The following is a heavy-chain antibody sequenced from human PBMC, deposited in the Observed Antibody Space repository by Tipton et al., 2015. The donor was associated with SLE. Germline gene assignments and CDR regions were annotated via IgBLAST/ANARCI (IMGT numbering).Heavy chain of an antibody. D-gene: IGHD3-10*01. CDR3: ARQGYYGSGRARLYYYYMDV. Sequence: TLSLTCTVSGGSISSYYWSWIRQPPGKGLEWIGYIYYSGSTNYNPSLKSRVTISVDTSKNQFSLKLGSVTAADTAVYYCARQGYYGSGRARLYYYYMDVWGKGTTVTVSS. V-gene: IGHV4-59*08. J-gene: IGHJ6*03. CDR1: GGSISSYY. CDR2: IYYSGST.